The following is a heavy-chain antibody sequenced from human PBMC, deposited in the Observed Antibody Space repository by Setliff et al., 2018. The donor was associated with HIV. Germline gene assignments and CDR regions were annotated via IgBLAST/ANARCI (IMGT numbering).Heavy chain of an antibody. CDR2: ISWNGVER. J-gene: IGHJ3*02. Sequence: PGGSLRLSCVVSGFTFEDFAMLWVRQVPGKGLEWVSGISWNGVERVYAGASKGRFAISRDNAKNSLYLQMNSLRAEDTAVYYCARDRRGLRFLEWESDAFDIWGQGTMVTVSS. V-gene: IGHV3-9*01. CDR1: GFTFEDFA. D-gene: IGHD3-3*01. CDR3: ARDRRGLRFLEWESDAFDI.